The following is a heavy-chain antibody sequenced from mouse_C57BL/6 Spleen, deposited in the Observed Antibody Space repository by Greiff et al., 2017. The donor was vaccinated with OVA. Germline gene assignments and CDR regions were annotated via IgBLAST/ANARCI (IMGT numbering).Heavy chain of an antibody. Sequence: QVQLQQSGAELVRPGTSVKVSCKASGYDFTNYLIEWVKQRPGQGLEWIGVINPGSGGTNYNEKFKGKATLTADKSSSTAYMQLSSLTSEDSAVYYCAREMTSGDWGQGTLVTVSA. CDR2: INPGSGGT. J-gene: IGHJ3*01. CDR3: AREMTSGD. V-gene: IGHV1-54*01. D-gene: IGHD2-13*01. CDR1: GYDFTNYL.